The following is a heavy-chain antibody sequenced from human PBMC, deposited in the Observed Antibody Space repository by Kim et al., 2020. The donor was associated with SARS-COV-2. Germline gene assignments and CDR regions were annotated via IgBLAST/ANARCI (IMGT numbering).Heavy chain of an antibody. V-gene: IGHV3-21*01. CDR3: SRAPQGTVAPPGQ. Sequence: GGSLRLSCAASGFTFSSYSMNWVRHFPGGGLEWVASISSSSNHIYYADSVKGRFTVSRDNAKNSLFLLMSSLRAEDTAVYYCSRAPQGTVAPPGQWGQGT. D-gene: IGHD1-1*01. J-gene: IGHJ4*02. CDR2: ISSSSNHI. CDR1: GFTFSSYS.